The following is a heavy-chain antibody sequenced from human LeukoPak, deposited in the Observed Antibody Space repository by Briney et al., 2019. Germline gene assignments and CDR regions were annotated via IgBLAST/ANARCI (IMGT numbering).Heavy chain of an antibody. V-gene: IGHV3-11*01. D-gene: IGHD6-19*01. Sequence: GGSLRLSCAASGFTFSDYYMSRIRQAPGKGLEWVSYISSSGSTIYYADSVKGRFTISRDNAKNSLYLQMNSLRAEDTAVYYCARSRFPGGWYLTADYWGQGTLVTVSS. J-gene: IGHJ4*02. CDR3: ARSRFPGGWYLTADY. CDR1: GFTFSDYY. CDR2: ISSSGSTI.